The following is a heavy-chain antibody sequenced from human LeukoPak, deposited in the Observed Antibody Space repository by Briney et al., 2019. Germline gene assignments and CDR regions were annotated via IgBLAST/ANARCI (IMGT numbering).Heavy chain of an antibody. D-gene: IGHD4-11*01. V-gene: IGHV4-34*01. J-gene: IGHJ6*03. CDR3: ARLPSTVSRRYYYYYMDV. Sequence: SETLSLTCAVYGGSFSGYYWGWIRQPPGKGLEWIGEINHSGSTNYNPSLKSRVTISVDTSKNQFSLKLSSVTAADTAVYYCARLPSTVSRRYYYYYMDVWGKGTTVTVSS. CDR2: INHSGST. CDR1: GGSFSGYY.